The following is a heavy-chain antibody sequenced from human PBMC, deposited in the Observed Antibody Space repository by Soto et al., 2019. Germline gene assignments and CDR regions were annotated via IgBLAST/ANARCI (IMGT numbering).Heavy chain of an antibody. CDR3: AKDRVGGTFYTPLGF. V-gene: IGHV3-30*18. J-gene: IGHJ4*02. D-gene: IGHD6-19*01. CDR2: ITYDGSNK. CDR1: GFNFDNYG. Sequence: QVQLVESGGGVVQPGGSLRLSCQASGFNFDNYGMHWVRQAPGKGLEWVAVITYDGSNKYYADSVKGRFTISRDNSKNTLSLHLNTLKPEDTDVYHCAKDRVGGTFYTPLGFWGQGTLVTVSS.